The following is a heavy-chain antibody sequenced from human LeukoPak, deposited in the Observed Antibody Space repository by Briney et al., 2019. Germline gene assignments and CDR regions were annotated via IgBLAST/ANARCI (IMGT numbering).Heavy chain of an antibody. CDR1: GFTFSSYS. D-gene: IGHD6-6*01. CDR3: ARDLYSSPSVYYYYMDV. Sequence: GGSLRLSCAASGFTFSSYSMNWVRQAPGKGLEWVSYISSSSVTMYYADSVKGRFTISRDNAKNSLYLQMNSLRAEDTAVYYCARDLYSSPSVYYYYMDVWGKGTTVTVSS. J-gene: IGHJ6*03. V-gene: IGHV3-48*01. CDR2: ISSSSVTM.